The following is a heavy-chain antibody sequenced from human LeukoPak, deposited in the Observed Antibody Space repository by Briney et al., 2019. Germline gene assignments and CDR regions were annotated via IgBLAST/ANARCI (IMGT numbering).Heavy chain of an antibody. J-gene: IGHJ5*02. D-gene: IGHD2-15*01. V-gene: IGHV1-46*01. Sequence: ASVKVSCKAFGYTFTRYYIHWVRQAPGQGLEWMGIINPISGDTIYTQKFQGRVTMTRDTSTSTVYMELSSLRSEDTAVYYCARDDYPAFCSGGTRYSTNRFDPWGQGTLVSVSS. CDR1: GYTFTRYY. CDR3: ARDDYPAFCSGGTRYSTNRFDP. CDR2: INPISGDT.